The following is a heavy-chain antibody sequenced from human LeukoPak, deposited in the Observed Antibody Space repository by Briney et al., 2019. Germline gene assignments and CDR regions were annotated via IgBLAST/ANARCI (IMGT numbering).Heavy chain of an antibody. V-gene: IGHV4-39*07. Sequence: PSETLSLTCAVSGASISGSGYYLGWIRQPPGKGLEWIGNIYYSGSTYYNASLQSRVTISIDTSKNQFSLRLNSVTAADTAMYYCARVTGYVMEDYFDYWGQGTLVTVSS. CDR3: ARVTGYVMEDYFDY. D-gene: IGHD6-13*01. J-gene: IGHJ4*02. CDR1: GASISGSGYY. CDR2: IYYSGST.